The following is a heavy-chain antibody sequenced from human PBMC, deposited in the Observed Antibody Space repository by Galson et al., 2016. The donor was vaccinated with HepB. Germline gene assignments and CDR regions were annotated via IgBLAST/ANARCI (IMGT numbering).Heavy chain of an antibody. V-gene: IGHV4-61*02. CDR3: AREAGDLVVADYYGMDV. J-gene: IGHJ6*04. CDR2: IFITGNT. CDR1: GGSISSGSYS. Sequence: TLSLTCSVSGGSISSGSYSWNWIRQPAGKGLEWIGRIFITGNTNYNSSLKSRVTISIDTSKNQFSLKLSAVTAADTAVYYCAREAGDLVVADYYGMDVWGKGTTVTVSS. D-gene: IGHD2-15*01.